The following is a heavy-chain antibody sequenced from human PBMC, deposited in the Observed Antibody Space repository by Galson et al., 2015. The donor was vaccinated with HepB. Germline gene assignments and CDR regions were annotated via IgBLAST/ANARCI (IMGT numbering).Heavy chain of an antibody. CDR3: AKGTERRLTTMTSHNHLDH. D-gene: IGHD1-14*01. J-gene: IGHJ4*02. CDR2: ITAGGRT. V-gene: IGHV3-23*01. Sequence: SLRLSCAASGFAFGTHSMTWVRQAPGKGLQWVSTITAGGRTTYAESVTGRFTVSRDNSNNGVYLQMNSLTVADTAIYYCAKGTERRLTTMTSHNHLDHWGRGALVTVSS. CDR1: GFAFGTHS.